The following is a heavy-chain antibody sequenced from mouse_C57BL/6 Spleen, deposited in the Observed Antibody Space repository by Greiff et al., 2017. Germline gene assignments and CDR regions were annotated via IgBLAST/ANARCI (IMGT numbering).Heavy chain of an antibody. Sequence: EVMLVESGGGLVQPGGSLKLSCAASGFTFSDYYMYWVRQTPEKRLEWVAYISNGGGSTYYPDTVKGRFTISRDNAKNTLYLQMSRLKSEDTAMYYCARGHYSSSFCYAMDYWGQGTSVTVSS. CDR3: ARGHYSSSFCYAMDY. V-gene: IGHV5-12*01. CDR1: GFTFSDYY. D-gene: IGHD2-5*01. J-gene: IGHJ4*01. CDR2: ISNGGGST.